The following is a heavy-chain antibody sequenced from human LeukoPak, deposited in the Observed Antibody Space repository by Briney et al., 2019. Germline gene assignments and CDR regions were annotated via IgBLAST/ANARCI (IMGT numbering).Heavy chain of an antibody. Sequence: GESLKISFKCSGYSFTYYWIGLVRQMPGKGLEWMAIIYPGDSDSRYSPSFQGQVTISADKSLNTAYLQWSSLKASDTAKYYCARQDGSGIYYFDYWGQGTMVTVSS. CDR2: IYPGDSDS. J-gene: IGHJ4*02. CDR3: ARQDGSGIYYFDY. D-gene: IGHD3-10*01. CDR1: GYSFTYYW. V-gene: IGHV5-51*01.